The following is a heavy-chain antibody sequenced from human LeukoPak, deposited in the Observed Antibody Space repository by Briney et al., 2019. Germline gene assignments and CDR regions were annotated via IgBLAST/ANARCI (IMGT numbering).Heavy chain of an antibody. Sequence: GGSLRLSCAASGFTFSSYAMHWVRQAPGKGLEWVAVISYDGSNKYYADSVKGRFTISRDNSKNTLYLQMNSLRAEDTAVYYCARAARGSSVPYFDYWGQGTLVTVSS. D-gene: IGHD1-26*01. V-gene: IGHV3-30*04. CDR2: ISYDGSNK. J-gene: IGHJ4*02. CDR3: ARAARGSSVPYFDY. CDR1: GFTFSSYA.